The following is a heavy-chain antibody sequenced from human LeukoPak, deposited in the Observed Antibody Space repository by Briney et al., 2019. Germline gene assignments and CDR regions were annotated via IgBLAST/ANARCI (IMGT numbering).Heavy chain of an antibody. CDR1: GFTFSSYS. V-gene: IGHV3-48*01. Sequence: GGSLRLSCAASGFTFSSYSMNWVRQAPGKGLEWVSYISSSSSTIYYADSVKGRFIISRDNAKNSLYLQMNSLRAEDTAVYYCARDSVTTVTKGPVYWGQGTLVTVSS. J-gene: IGHJ4*02. D-gene: IGHD4-11*01. CDR2: ISSSSSTI. CDR3: ARDSVTTVTKGPVY.